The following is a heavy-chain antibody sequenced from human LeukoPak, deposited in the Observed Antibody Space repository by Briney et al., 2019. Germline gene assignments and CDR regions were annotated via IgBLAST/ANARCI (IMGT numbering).Heavy chain of an antibody. J-gene: IGHJ5*01. CDR3: ARDIAPSGSWWFDS. Sequence: GASVKVSCKASGYTFTEYYIHWLRQAPGQGLEWMGWVTPSTGDTFYAQNFRGRVTMTRDTSISTAYMQLGGLKSDDTVVYYCARDIAPSGSWWFDSWGQGTLVSVSS. D-gene: IGHD6-13*01. CDR2: VTPSTGDT. CDR1: GYTFTEYY. V-gene: IGHV1-2*02.